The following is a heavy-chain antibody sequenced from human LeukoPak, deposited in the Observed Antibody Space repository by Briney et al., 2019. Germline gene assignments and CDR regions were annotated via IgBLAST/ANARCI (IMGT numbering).Heavy chain of an antibody. V-gene: IGHV4-38-2*01. CDR3: ARNYWNDALYNWFDP. J-gene: IGHJ5*02. CDR2: IYHSGST. Sequence: PSETLSLTCAVSGYSISSSYYWGWIRQPPGKGLEWIGSIYHSGSTYYNPSLKSRVTISVDTSKNQFSLKLSSVTAADTAVYYCARNYWNDALYNWFDPWGQGTLVTVSS. CDR1: GYSISSSYY. D-gene: IGHD1-1*01.